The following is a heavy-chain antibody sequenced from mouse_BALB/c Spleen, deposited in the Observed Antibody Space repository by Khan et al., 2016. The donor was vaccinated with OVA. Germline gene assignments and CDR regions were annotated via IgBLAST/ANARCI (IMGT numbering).Heavy chain of an antibody. Sequence: VQLQESGPGLVAPSQSLSITCTVSGFSLSRYIINWVRQPPGKGLEWLGMIWGGGGTDYNSTLKSRLSISKDNSKSQVFLKMNSLQTDDTAMYYCARGYYRYDGYYAMDYGGQGTSVTVAS. CDR3: ARGYYRYDGYYAMDY. CDR2: IWGGGGT. J-gene: IGHJ4*01. V-gene: IGHV2-6-4*01. D-gene: IGHD2-14*01. CDR1: GFSLSRYI.